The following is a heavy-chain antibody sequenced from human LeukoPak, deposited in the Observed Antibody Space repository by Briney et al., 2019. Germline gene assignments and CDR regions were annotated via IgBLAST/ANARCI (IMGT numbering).Heavy chain of an antibody. V-gene: IGHV1-2*02. J-gene: IGHJ4*02. Sequence: GASVKVSCKASGFTFTGYYMHWVRQAPGQGLEWMGWINPNSGGTNYAQKFQGRVTMTRDTSITTAYMELSRLRSDDTAVYYCATPPIENYYGSGSHPVVLDFDYWGQGTLVTVSS. CDR2: INPNSGGT. CDR3: ATPPIENYYGSGSHPVVLDFDY. CDR1: GFTFTGYY. D-gene: IGHD3-10*01.